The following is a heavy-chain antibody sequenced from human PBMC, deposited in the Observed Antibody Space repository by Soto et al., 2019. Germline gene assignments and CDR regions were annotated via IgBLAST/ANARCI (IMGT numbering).Heavy chain of an antibody. Sequence: EVQLLESGGGLVKPGGSLRLPCAASGFTFSSYDMSWVRQAPGKVLEWVSTLSGSGDGTYYADSVKGLFTISRDNSTETLYLQINSLRAEDTAVYYCAKAVCGGDCPVIGFDYWGQGALVSVSS. CDR1: GFTFSSYD. J-gene: IGHJ4*02. CDR3: AKAVCGGDCPVIGFDY. V-gene: IGHV3-23*01. CDR2: LSGSGDGT. D-gene: IGHD2-21*02.